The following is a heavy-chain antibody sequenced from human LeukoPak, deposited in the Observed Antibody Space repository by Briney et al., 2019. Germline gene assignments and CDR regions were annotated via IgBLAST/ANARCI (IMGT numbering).Heavy chain of an antibody. CDR2: IYYSGST. J-gene: IGHJ4*02. CDR1: GGSISSYY. D-gene: IGHD6-13*01. Sequence: PSETLSLTCTVSGGSISSYYWSWIRQPPGKGLEWIGYIYYSGSTNYNPSLKSRVTISVDTSKNQFSLKLSSVTAADTAVYYCTRHSDIAAAGMDREFDYWGQGTLVTVSS. V-gene: IGHV4-59*01. CDR3: TRHSDIAAAGMDREFDY.